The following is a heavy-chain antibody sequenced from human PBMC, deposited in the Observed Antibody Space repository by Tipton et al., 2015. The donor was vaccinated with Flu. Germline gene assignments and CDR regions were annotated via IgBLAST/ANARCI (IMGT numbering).Heavy chain of an antibody. V-gene: IGHV4-39*01. J-gene: IGHJ4*02. CDR1: SGSIRSTNYF. Sequence: VKPSETLSLTCTVSSGSIRSTNYFCAWIRQPPGKRLELIGSIYPSGTTYYNPSLKSRVTVSVDTSKSQFSLMLRSVTAADTAVYYCARLSYYDVDLKNWYFEYWGQGALVTVSS. CDR3: ARLSYYDVDLKNWYFEY. D-gene: IGHD3-16*01. CDR2: IYPSGTT.